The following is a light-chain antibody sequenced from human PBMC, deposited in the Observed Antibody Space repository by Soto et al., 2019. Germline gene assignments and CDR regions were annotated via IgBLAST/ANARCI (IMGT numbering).Light chain of an antibody. CDR2: DNT. V-gene: IGLV1-40*01. Sequence: QSVLTQPPSVSGAPGQRVTISCTGSSSNIGAGYDVHWYQQLPGTAPKLLIYDNTNRPSGVPDRFSGSKSGTSASLAITGLQAEDGADYYCQSYDSSLRGSVFGSGTKVTVL. CDR1: SSNIGAGYD. CDR3: QSYDSSLRGSV. J-gene: IGLJ1*01.